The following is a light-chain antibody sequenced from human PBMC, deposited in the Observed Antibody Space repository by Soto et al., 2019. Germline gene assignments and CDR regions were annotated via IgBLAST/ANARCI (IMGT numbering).Light chain of an antibody. CDR1: SSNIGAGYD. CDR2: GNS. J-gene: IGLJ1*01. CDR3: QSYDSSLSVRYV. Sequence: QSVLTQPPSVSGAPGQRVTISRTGSSSNIGAGYDVHWYQQLPGTAPKLLIYGNSNRPSGVPDRFSGSKSGTSASLAITGLQAEDEADYYCQSYDSSLSVRYVFGTGTKLTVL. V-gene: IGLV1-40*01.